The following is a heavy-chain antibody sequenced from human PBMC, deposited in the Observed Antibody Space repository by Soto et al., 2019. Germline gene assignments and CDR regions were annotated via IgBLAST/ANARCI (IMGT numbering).Heavy chain of an antibody. V-gene: IGHV1-69*01. CDR3: ASARGYSYGSQGHFDY. CDR2: IIPIFGTT. D-gene: IGHD5-18*01. Sequence: QVQLVQSGAEVKKPGSSVKFSCKASGGTFSSYAISWVRQAPGQGLEWMGGIIPIFGTTNYAQKFQGRVTITADESTSTAYMELSSLRSEDTAVYYCASARGYSYGSQGHFDYWGQGTLVTVSS. J-gene: IGHJ4*02. CDR1: GGTFSSYA.